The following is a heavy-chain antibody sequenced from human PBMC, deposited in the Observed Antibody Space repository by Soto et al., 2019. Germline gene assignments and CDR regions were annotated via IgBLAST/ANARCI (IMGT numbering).Heavy chain of an antibody. Sequence: QVQLQESGPGLVKPSETLSLICTVSGGSVSSGTHYWTWIRQPPGKDLEWIGHMYYTGSTKYNPSLKSRVTISVDTSQNQFSLKLTSVTAADTATYYCARDGYSYGTRVYGMDVWGQGTTVTVSS. CDR1: GGSVSSGTHY. CDR3: ARDGYSYGTRVYGMDV. J-gene: IGHJ6*02. D-gene: IGHD5-18*01. CDR2: MYYTGST. V-gene: IGHV4-61*01.